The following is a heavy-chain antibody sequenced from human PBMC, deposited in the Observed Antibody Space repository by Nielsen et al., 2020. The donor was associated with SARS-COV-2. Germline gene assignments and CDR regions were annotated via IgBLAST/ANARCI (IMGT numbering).Heavy chain of an antibody. Sequence: GGSLRLSCAASGFTFSTYAMSWVRQAPGKGLEWVANIKQDGSEKYYVDSVKGRFTISRDNAKNSLYLQMNSLRAEDTAVYYCARETGGYDYWGQGTLVTVSS. D-gene: IGHD1-1*01. CDR1: GFTFSTYA. CDR2: IKQDGSEK. J-gene: IGHJ4*02. V-gene: IGHV3-7*01. CDR3: ARETGGYDY.